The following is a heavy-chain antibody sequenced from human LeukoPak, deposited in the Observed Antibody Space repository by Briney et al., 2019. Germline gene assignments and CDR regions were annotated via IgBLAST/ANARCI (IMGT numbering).Heavy chain of an antibody. CDR3: ARGSPWGWFDP. J-gene: IGHJ5*02. CDR2: IYYSGST. CDR1: GGSISSYY. D-gene: IGHD3-16*01. V-gene: IGHV4-59*01. Sequence: SETLSLTCTVSGGSISSYYWSWIRQPPGKGLEWIGYIYYSGSTNYNPSLKSRVPISVDTSKSQFSLKLSSVTAADTAVYYCARGSPWGWFDPWGQGTLVTVSS.